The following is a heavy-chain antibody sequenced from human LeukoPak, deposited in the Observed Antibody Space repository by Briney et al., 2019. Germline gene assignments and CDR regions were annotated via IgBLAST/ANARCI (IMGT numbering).Heavy chain of an antibody. D-gene: IGHD3/OR15-3a*01. CDR3: ARDAPGLGSETRPFDY. Sequence: GASVKVSCKASGGTFSSYAISWVRQAPGQGLEWMGGIIPIFGTANYAQKFQGRVTITADESTSTAYMELSSLRSEDTAVYYCARDAPGLGSETRPFDYWGQGTLVTVSS. J-gene: IGHJ4*02. CDR2: IIPIFGTA. V-gene: IGHV1-69*13. CDR1: GGTFSSYA.